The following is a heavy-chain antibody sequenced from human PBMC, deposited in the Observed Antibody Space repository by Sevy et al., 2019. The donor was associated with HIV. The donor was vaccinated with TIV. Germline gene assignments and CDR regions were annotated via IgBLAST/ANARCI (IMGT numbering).Heavy chain of an antibody. D-gene: IGHD3-3*01. J-gene: IGHJ6*02. CDR3: AREGVDFWSGPVDFDYGMDV. CDR1: GFTFSSYG. Sequence: GGSLRLSCAASGFTFSSYGMHWVRQAPGKGLVWVSRINTHGTNTIYADYVKGRFTISRDNAKNTVSLQMNSLRADDTGVYYCAREGVDFWSGPVDFDYGMDVWGQGTTVTVSS. CDR2: INTHGTNT. V-gene: IGHV3-74*01.